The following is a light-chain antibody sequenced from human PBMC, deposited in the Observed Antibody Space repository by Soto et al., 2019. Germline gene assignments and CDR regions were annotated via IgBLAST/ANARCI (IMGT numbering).Light chain of an antibody. CDR2: AAS. CDR1: QGISSW. Sequence: DIQMTQSPSSVSASVGDRVTITCRASQGISSWIAWYQQKPGKAPKLLIYAASSLQSGVPSRFSGSGSGTDFTLTISSLHPEDFASRPCKQANSFHITFGQGTRLEV. J-gene: IGKJ5*01. CDR3: KQANSFHIT. V-gene: IGKV1-12*01.